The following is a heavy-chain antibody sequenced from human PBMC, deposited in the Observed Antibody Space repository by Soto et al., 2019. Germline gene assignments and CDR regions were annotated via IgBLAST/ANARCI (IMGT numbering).Heavy chain of an antibody. J-gene: IGHJ4*02. CDR1: GFTFSSYA. CDR2: ISYDGSNK. V-gene: IGHV3-30-3*01. D-gene: IGHD2-15*01. Sequence: GGSLRLSCAASGFTFSSYAMHLVRQAPGKGLEWVAVISYDGSNKYYADSVKGRFTISRDNSKNTLYLQMNSLRAEDTAVYYCARDLRIGYCSGGSCYQNPDYWGQGTLVTVSS. CDR3: ARDLRIGYCSGGSCYQNPDY.